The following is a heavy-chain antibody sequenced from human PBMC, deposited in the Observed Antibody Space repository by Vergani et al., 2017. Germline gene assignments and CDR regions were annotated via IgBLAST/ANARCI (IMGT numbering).Heavy chain of an antibody. Sequence: QVQLVESVGGVVQRGGSLRLSCATSGFTLSNYDMPWIRQGPGKGLEFVALIQFDGSNQYYADSVKGRFTLSRDFSKNTLYLQMNSLRTDDTATYYCAKHFRGWGIDYWGQGTQVIVSS. J-gene: IGHJ4*02. CDR3: AKHFRGWGIDY. D-gene: IGHD3-16*01. CDR2: IQFDGSNQ. CDR1: GFTLSNYD. V-gene: IGHV3-30*02.